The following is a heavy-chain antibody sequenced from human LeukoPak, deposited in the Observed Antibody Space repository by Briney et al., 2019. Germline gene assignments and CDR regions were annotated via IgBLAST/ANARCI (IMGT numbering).Heavy chain of an antibody. CDR3: PRAPGYCSSTSCYSLDY. CDR2: IGTAGDT. J-gene: IGHJ4*02. V-gene: IGHV3-13*01. CDR1: GFTFSSYD. Sequence: GGSLRLSCAASGFTFSSYDMHWVRQATGKGLEWVSAIGTAGDTYYPGSVKGRFTISRENAKNSLYLQMNSLRAGDTAVYYCPRAPGYCSSTSCYSLDYWGQGTLVTVSS. D-gene: IGHD2-2*01.